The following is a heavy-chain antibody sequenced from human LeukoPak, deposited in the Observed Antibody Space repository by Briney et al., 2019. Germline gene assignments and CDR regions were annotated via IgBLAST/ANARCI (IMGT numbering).Heavy chain of an antibody. V-gene: IGHV4-59*08. CDR1: GGSLNGYY. CDR2: IHSSEGT. Sequence: AETLSLTCTVSGGSLNGYYWGWIRQPPGKGLECIGYIHSSEGTAHNASLKSRLTISLNTSKNQFSLTLSSVTAADTAVYYCARHVYGEGMVVWGKGTPVTVSS. J-gene: IGHJ6*04. D-gene: IGHD4-17*01. CDR3: ARHVYGEGMVV.